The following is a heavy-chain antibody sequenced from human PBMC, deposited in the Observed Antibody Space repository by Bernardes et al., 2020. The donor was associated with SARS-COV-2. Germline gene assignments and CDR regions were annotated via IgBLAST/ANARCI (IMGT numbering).Heavy chain of an antibody. D-gene: IGHD3-16*01. CDR2: IYWDDDK. J-gene: IGHJ4*02. CDR1: GFSLSTLGVG. V-gene: IGHV2-5*02. Sequence: SGPTLVKPTQTLTLTCTFSGFSLSTLGVGVDWIRQPPGKALEWLALIYWDDDKLYNPSLKSRLTITKDTSKNQVVLTMTNMDPVDTATYYCAHRDRVMPVGYWGQGTLVTVSS. CDR3: AHRDRVMPVGY.